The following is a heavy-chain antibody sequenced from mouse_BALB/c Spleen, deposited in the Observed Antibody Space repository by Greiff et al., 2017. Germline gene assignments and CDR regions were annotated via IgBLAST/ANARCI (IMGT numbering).Heavy chain of an antibody. Sequence: VKLQQPGAELVMPGASVKMSCKASGYTFTDYWMHWVKQRPGQGLEWIGAIDTSDSYTSYNQKFKGKATLTVDESSSTAYMQLSSLTSEDSAVYYCAHSSGSYYAMDYWGQGTSVTVSS. CDR3: AHSSGSYYAMDY. J-gene: IGHJ4*01. CDR1: GYTFTDYW. D-gene: IGHD3-1*01. V-gene: IGHV1-69*01. CDR2: IDTSDSYT.